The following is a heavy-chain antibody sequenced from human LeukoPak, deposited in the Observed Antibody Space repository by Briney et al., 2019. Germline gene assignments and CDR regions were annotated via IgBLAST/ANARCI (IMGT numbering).Heavy chain of an antibody. V-gene: IGHV3-23*01. D-gene: IGHD3-10*01. CDR1: GFTFSSYA. Sequence: QPGGSLRLSCAASGFTFSSYAMSWVRQAPGKGLEWVSAISGSGGSTYYADSVKGRFTISRDNSKNTLYLQMNSLRAEDTAVYYCAKDRSPVTMVRGVTIDYWGQGTLVTVSS. CDR2: ISGSGGST. CDR3: AKDRSPVTMVRGVTIDY. J-gene: IGHJ4*02.